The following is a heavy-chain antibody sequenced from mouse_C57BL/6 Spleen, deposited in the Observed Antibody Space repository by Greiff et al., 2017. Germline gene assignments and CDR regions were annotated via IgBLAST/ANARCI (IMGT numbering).Heavy chain of an antibody. V-gene: IGHV5-17*01. CDR2: ISSGSSTI. CDR3: ARQNYSNFGFAY. CDR1: GFTFSDYG. Sequence: EVQLQESGGGLVKPGGSLKLSCAASGFTFSDYGMHWVRQAPEKGLEWVAYISSGSSTIYYADTVKGRFTISRDNAKNTLFLQMTSLRSEDTAMYYCARQNYSNFGFAYWGQGTLVTVSA. J-gene: IGHJ3*01. D-gene: IGHD2-5*01.